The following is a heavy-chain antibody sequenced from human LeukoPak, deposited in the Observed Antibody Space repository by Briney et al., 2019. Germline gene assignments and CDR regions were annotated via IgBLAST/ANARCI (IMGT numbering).Heavy chain of an antibody. V-gene: IGHV3-30*02. CDR2: IRYDGSNK. Sequence: GGSLRLSCAASGFTFSNYGMHWVRQAPGKGLEWVAFIRYDGSNKYYADSVKGRFTISRDNSKNTLYLQMNSLRGEDTAVYYCAKTSDQLLYTKFDFWGQGTLVTVSS. D-gene: IGHD2-2*02. CDR1: GFTFSNYG. CDR3: AKTSDQLLYTKFDF. J-gene: IGHJ4*02.